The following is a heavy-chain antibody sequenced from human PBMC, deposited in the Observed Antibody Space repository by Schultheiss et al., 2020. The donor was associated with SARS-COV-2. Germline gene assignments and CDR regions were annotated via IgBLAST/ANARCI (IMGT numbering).Heavy chain of an antibody. CDR2: ISGSGGST. CDR1: GFTFSSYS. D-gene: IGHD3-22*01. J-gene: IGHJ6*02. CDR3: ARGEYYDSSGYSVVESAYYYGMDV. V-gene: IGHV3-21*01. Sequence: GGSLRLSCAASGFTFSSYSMNWVRQAPGKGLEWVSAISGSGGSTYYADSVKGRFTISRDNAKNSLYLQMNSLRAEDTAVYYCARGEYYDSSGYSVVESAYYYGMDVWGQGTTVTVSS.